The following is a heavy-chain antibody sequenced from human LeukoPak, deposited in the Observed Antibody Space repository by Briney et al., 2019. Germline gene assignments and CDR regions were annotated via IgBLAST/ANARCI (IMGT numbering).Heavy chain of an antibody. CDR1: GFSFSSYS. J-gene: IGHJ4*02. CDR3: AKVATEAYYFDY. Sequence: PGGSLRLSCAASGFSFSSYSMNWVRQAPGKGLEWVSYIGSFGTTISYADSVKGRFTISRDNAKSSLYLQMSSLRAEDTAVYYCAKVATEAYYFDYWGQGTQVTVSS. CDR2: IGSFGTTI. D-gene: IGHD5-12*01. V-gene: IGHV3-48*04.